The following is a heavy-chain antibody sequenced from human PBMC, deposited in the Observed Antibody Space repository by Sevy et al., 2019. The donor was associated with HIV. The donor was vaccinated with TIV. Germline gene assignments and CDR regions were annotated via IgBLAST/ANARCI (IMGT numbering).Heavy chain of an antibody. J-gene: IGHJ4*02. CDR1: GFTFSSYA. Sequence: GGSLRLSCAASGFTFSSYAMSWVRHAPGKGLEWVSAISGSGGSTYYADSVKGRFTISRDNSKNTLYLQMNSLRAEDTAVYYCARALLGYYYDSSGYYLFDYWGQGTLVTVSS. CDR3: ARALLGYYYDSSGYYLFDY. V-gene: IGHV3-23*01. CDR2: ISGSGGST. D-gene: IGHD3-22*01.